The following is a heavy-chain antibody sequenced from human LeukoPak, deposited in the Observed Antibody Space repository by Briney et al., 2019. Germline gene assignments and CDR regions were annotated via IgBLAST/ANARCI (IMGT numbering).Heavy chain of an antibody. J-gene: IGHJ6*03. CDR1: GGTFSSYA. Sequence: SVKVSCKASGGTFSSYAISWVRQAPGQGLEWMGGIIPIFGTANYAQKCQGRVTITTDESTSTAYMELSSLRSEDTAVYYCARGTIFGVVAEVGYYYYMDVWGKGTTVTVSS. CDR2: IIPIFGTA. CDR3: ARGTIFGVVAEVGYYYYMDV. D-gene: IGHD3-3*01. V-gene: IGHV1-69*05.